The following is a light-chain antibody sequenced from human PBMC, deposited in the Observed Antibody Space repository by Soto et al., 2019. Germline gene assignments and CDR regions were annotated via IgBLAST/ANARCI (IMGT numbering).Light chain of an antibody. J-gene: IGLJ3*02. CDR3: QSYDANNQGV. CDR1: SGSIASNY. CDR2: EDK. Sequence: NFMLTQPHSVSESPGKTVTISCTRSSGSIASNYVQWYQQRPGSAPTTVIYEDKQRPSGVPDRFSGSIDRSSNSATLTISGLQPEDEADYYCQSYDANNQGVFGGGTKLTVL. V-gene: IGLV6-57*04.